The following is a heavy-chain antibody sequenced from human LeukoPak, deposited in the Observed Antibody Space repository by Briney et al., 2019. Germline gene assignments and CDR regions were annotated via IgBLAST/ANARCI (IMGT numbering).Heavy chain of an antibody. CDR3: ARDNGHRYDFLEAKWYFDL. Sequence: GSLRLSCEVSLFAPAGYTMSWVRPARGQGMAWVSSVSGVVASYIFYADSVKGRFTISRDNARNSLYLEMDSLKVEDTALYYCARDNGHRYDFLEAKWYFDLLGRDRLVSVSS. D-gene: IGHD3-3*01. CDR1: LFAPAGYT. CDR2: VSGVVASYI. J-gene: IGHJ2*01. V-gene: IGHV3-21*01.